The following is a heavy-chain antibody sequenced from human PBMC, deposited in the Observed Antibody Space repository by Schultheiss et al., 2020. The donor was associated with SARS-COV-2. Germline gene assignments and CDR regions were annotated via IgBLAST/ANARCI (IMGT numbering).Heavy chain of an antibody. J-gene: IGHJ6*03. CDR2: IKSKTDGGTT. V-gene: IGHV3-15*01. CDR3: TTNTVTYYYYYMDV. CDR1: GFTFSSYA. Sequence: GGSLRLSCAASGFTFSSYAMSWVRQAPGKGLEWVGRIKSKTDGGTTDYAAPVKGRFTISRDDSKNTLYLQMNSLKTEDTAVYYCTTNTVTYYYYYMDVWGKGTTVTVSS. D-gene: IGHD4-11*01.